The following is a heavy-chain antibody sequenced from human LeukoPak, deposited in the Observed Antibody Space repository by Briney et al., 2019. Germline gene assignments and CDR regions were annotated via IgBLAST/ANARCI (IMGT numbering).Heavy chain of an antibody. J-gene: IGHJ5*02. Sequence: GASVKVSCKASGYTFRNYAMHWVRQAPGQGLEWMGWIDAGNGRTKYSQKFQGRVTITRDTSASIAYMELSSLRSEDTAVYYCARGPSRGWFDPWGQGTLVTVSS. V-gene: IGHV1-3*01. CDR1: GYTFRNYA. CDR2: IDAGNGRT. CDR3: ARGPSRGWFDP. D-gene: IGHD3-10*01.